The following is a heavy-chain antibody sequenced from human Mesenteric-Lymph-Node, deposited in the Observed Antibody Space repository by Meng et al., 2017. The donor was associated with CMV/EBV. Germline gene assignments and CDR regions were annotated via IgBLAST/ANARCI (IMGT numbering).Heavy chain of an antibody. J-gene: IGHJ6*02. D-gene: IGHD3-3*01. CDR3: AKDLYGFWNHYIDYFYYGMDV. Sequence: GESLKISCAASGFTFSGSAMHWVRQASGKGLEWVGRIRNEGNSYATTYAASVKGRFTISRDDSKSTAYLQMNSLRAEDTAVYYCAKDLYGFWNHYIDYFYYGMDVWGQGTTVTVSS. V-gene: IGHV3-73*01. CDR1: GFTFSGSA. CDR2: IRNEGNSYAT.